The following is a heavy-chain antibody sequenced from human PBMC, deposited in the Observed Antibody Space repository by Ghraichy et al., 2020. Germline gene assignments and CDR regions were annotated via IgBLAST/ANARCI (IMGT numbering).Heavy chain of an antibody. V-gene: IGHV1-2*02. Sequence: VSCKASGYTFTGYYMHWVRQAPGQGLEWMGWINPNSGGTNYAQKFQGRVTMTRDTSISTAYMELSRLRSDDTAVYYCARALSRSSYGYYYWGQGTLVTVSS. D-gene: IGHD5-18*01. CDR1: GYTFTGYY. J-gene: IGHJ4*02. CDR2: INPNSGGT. CDR3: ARALSRSSYGYYY.